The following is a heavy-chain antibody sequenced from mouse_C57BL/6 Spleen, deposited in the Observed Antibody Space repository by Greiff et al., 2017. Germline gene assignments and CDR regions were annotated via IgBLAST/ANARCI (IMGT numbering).Heavy chain of an antibody. CDR2: INPNNGGT. Sequence: EVQLQQSGPELVKPGASVKISCKASGYTFTDYYMNWVKQSHGKSLEWIGDINPNNGGTSYNQKFKGKATLTVDKSSSTAYMELRSLTSEDAAVYYCARVANYYGSSYNYWGQGTTLTVSS. D-gene: IGHD1-1*01. CDR1: GYTFTDYY. CDR3: ARVANYYGSSYNY. J-gene: IGHJ2*01. V-gene: IGHV1-26*01.